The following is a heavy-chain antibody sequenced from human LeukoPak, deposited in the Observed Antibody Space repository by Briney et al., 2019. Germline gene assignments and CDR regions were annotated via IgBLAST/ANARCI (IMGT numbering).Heavy chain of an antibody. V-gene: IGHV1-18*01. Sequence: GASVKVSCKASGYTFTSYGISWVRQAPGQGLEWVGWISAYNGNTNYAQKLQGRVTMTTDTSTSTAYMELRSLRSDDTAVYYCAVYDSSGYYVEYFQHWGQGTLVTVSS. CDR2: ISAYNGNT. CDR3: AVYDSSGYYVEYFQH. J-gene: IGHJ1*01. CDR1: GYTFTSYG. D-gene: IGHD3-22*01.